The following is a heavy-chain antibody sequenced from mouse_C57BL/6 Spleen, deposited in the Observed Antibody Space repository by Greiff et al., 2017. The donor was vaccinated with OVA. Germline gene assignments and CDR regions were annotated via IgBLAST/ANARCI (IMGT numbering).Heavy chain of an antibody. CDR2: INPGSGGT. V-gene: IGHV1-54*01. CDR3: ARGDYILYYFDY. D-gene: IGHD2-12*01. Sequence: QVQLQQSGAELVRPGTSVKVSCKASGYAFTNYLIEWVKQRPGQGLEWIGVINPGSGGTNYNEKFKGKATLTADKSSSTAYMQLSSLTSEDSAVYFCARGDYILYYFDYWGQGTTLTVSS. J-gene: IGHJ2*01. CDR1: GYAFTNYL.